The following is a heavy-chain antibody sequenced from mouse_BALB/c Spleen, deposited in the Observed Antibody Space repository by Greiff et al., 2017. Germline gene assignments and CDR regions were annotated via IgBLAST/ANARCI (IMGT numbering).Heavy chain of an antibody. V-gene: IGHV1-4*01. Sequence: VQLQQSGAELVRPGASVKMSCKASGYSFTSYTMHWVKQRPGKGLEWIGYINPSSGYTNYNQKFKDKATLTAAKSTSTAYLQLRSLTAEDSADYYCGKWGDGKEFAYWGQGTLVTVSA. CDR3: GKWGDGKEFAY. D-gene: IGHD1-1*01. J-gene: IGHJ3*01. CDR2: INPSSGYT. CDR1: GYSFTSYT.